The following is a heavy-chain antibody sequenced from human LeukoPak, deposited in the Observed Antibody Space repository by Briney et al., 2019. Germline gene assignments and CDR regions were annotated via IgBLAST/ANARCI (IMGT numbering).Heavy chain of an antibody. CDR2: ISSGSRHI. D-gene: IGHD5-12*01. CDR1: GFTFSTFS. V-gene: IGHV3-21*01. Sequence: GGSLRLSCAASGFTFSTFSMNWVRQAPGKGLEWVSSISSGSRHIYYADSVKGRFTISRDNAKNSLFLQMNSLRTEDTAVYYCARGGYSDDDSGHWGQGTLVTVSP. CDR3: ARGGYSDDDSGH. J-gene: IGHJ4*02.